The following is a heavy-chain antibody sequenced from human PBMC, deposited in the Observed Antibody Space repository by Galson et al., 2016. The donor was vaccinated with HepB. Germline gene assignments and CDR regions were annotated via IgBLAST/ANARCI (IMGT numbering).Heavy chain of an antibody. CDR2: IYPGDFDT. CDR1: GYTFDSYW. V-gene: IGHV5-51*01. J-gene: IGHJ6*02. D-gene: IGHD3-16*01. CDR3: TRSLTGSYGFGGDIYNYYARDV. Sequence: QSGAEVKKPGESLKISCRGSGYTFDSYWIGWVRQMPGKGLEWMGIIYPGDFDTRYGPSFQGQVTISVDKSISTAYLQWSGLTASDTAIYYCTRSLTGSYGFGGDIYNYYARDVWGQGTTVTVS.